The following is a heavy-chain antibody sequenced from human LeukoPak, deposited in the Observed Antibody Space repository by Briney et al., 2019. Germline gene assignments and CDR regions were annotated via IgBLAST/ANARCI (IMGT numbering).Heavy chain of an antibody. CDR1: GFTVSSNY. Sequence: PGGSLRLSCAASGFTVSSNYMSWVRQAPGKGLEWVSVIYSGGSTYYADSVKGRFTISRDNSKNTLYLQMNSLRAEDTAVYYCATPKYGGSDVFDIWGQGTMVTVSS. CDR3: ATPKYGGSDVFDI. V-gene: IGHV3-66*01. J-gene: IGHJ3*02. D-gene: IGHD5-12*01. CDR2: IYSGGST.